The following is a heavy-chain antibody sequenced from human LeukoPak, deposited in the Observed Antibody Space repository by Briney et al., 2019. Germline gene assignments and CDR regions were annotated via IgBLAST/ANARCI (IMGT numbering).Heavy chain of an antibody. CDR3: ARGLRYFDWLLGY. J-gene: IGHJ4*02. D-gene: IGHD3-9*01. V-gene: IGHV4-34*01. Sequence: SETLTLTCAVYGGSFSGYYWSWIRRPPGKGREWIGEINHSGSTNYNPSLKSRVTISVDTSKNQFSLKLSSVTAADTAVYYCARGLRYFDWLLGYWGQGTLVTVSS. CDR2: INHSGST. CDR1: GGSFSGYY.